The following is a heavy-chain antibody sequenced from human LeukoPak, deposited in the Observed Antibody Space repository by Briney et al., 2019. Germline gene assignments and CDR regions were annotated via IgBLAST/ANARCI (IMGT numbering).Heavy chain of an antibody. CDR3: ARGGHDYYDSSGYHDY. V-gene: IGHV4-39*07. CDR1: GGSISSSSYY. CDR2: IYYSGSA. D-gene: IGHD3-22*01. Sequence: SETLSLTCTVSGGSISSSSYYWGWIRQPPGKGLEWIGSIYYSGSAYYNPSLKSRVTISVDTSKNQFSLKLSSVTAADTAVYYCARGGHDYYDSSGYHDYWGQGTLVTVSS. J-gene: IGHJ4*02.